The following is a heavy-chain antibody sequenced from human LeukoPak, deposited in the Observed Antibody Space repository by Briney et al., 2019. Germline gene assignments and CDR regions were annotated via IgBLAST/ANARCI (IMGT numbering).Heavy chain of an antibody. D-gene: IGHD4-17*01. Sequence: SGPTLVNTTQPLTLTCTFSGFSLSTVSEAVGWVRQPPGKAPEWLTFIYGNNDQRYSPSLNSRLTITQDPSKNQVVLRMTDMESVDTATYYCVHRTTVTSVDDWGQGTLVTVSS. CDR2: IYGNNDQ. CDR1: GFSLSTVSEA. CDR3: VHRTTVTSVDD. V-gene: IGHV2-5*01. J-gene: IGHJ4*02.